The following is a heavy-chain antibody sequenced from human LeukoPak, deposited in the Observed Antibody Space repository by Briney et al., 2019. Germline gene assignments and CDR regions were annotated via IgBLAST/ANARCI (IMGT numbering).Heavy chain of an antibody. D-gene: IGHD5-24*01. Sequence: GGSLRLSCAASGFTFSSYAMSWVRQAPGKGLEWVSAISGSGGSTYYADSVKGRFTISRDNSENTLYLQMNSLRAEDTAVYYCAKIGDGYNSAYWGQGTLVTVSS. J-gene: IGHJ4*02. V-gene: IGHV3-23*01. CDR3: AKIGDGYNSAY. CDR1: GFTFSSYA. CDR2: ISGSGGST.